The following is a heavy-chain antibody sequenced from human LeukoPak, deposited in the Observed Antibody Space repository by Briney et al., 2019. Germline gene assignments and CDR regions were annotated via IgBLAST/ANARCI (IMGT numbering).Heavy chain of an antibody. CDR2: INHSGST. Sequence: SETLSLTCAVYGGSFSGYYWSWIRQPPGKGLEWIGEINHSGSTNYNPPLKSRVTISVDTSKNQFSLKLSSVTAADKAVYFCARGPPTDYYDSSGFYYVFDYWGQGTLVTVSS. D-gene: IGHD3-22*01. CDR3: ARGPPTDYYDSSGFYYVFDY. J-gene: IGHJ4*02. CDR1: GGSFSGYY. V-gene: IGHV4-34*01.